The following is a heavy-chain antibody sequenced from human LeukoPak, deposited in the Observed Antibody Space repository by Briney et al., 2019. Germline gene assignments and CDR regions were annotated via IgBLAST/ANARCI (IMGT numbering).Heavy chain of an antibody. CDR3: AKFGDYGGSAFDI. J-gene: IGHJ3*02. V-gene: IGHV3-7*03. CDR1: GFTFSSYG. Sequence: PGGSLRLSCAPSGFTFSSYGMHWVRQAPGKGLEWVANIKQDGSEKYYVDSVKGRFTISRDNSKNTLYLQMNSLRAEDTAVYYCAKFGDYGGSAFDIWGQGTMVTVSS. D-gene: IGHD4-23*01. CDR2: IKQDGSEK.